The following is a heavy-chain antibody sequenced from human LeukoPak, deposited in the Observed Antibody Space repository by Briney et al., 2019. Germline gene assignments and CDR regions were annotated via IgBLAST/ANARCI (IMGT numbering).Heavy chain of an antibody. V-gene: IGHV4-34*01. CDR2: INHSGST. CDR3: ARAFYSSGWLFDY. Sequence: SETLSLTCAVYGGSFSGYYWSWIRQPPGKGLEWIGEINHSGSTNYNPSLKSRVTISVDTSKNQFSLMLGSVTAADTAVHYCARAFYSSGWLFDYWGQGTLVTVSS. D-gene: IGHD6-19*01. CDR1: GGSFSGYY. J-gene: IGHJ4*02.